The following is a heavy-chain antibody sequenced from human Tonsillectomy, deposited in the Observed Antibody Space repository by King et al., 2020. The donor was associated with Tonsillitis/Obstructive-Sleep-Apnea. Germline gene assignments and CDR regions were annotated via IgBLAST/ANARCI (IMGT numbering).Heavy chain of an antibody. CDR1: GFTFDDYG. J-gene: IGHJ4*02. CDR2: INWNGGST. V-gene: IGHV3-20*04. D-gene: IGHD3-3*01. Sequence: VQLVESGGGVVRPGGSLRLSCAASGFTFDDYGMSWVRQAPGKGLEWVSGINWNGGSTGYADSVKGRFTISRDNAKNSLYLQMNSLRAEETALYYCARGSSDFWSGYYVDYWGQGTLVTVSS. CDR3: ARGSSDFWSGYYVDY.